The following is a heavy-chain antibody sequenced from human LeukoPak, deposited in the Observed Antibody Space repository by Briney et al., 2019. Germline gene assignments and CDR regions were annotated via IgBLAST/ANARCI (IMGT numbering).Heavy chain of an antibody. V-gene: IGHV3-30*18. CDR1: GFTFSSYG. D-gene: IGHD5-18*01. Sequence: GRSLRLSCAASGFTFSSYGMHWVRQAPGKGLEWVAVISYDGSNKYYADSVKGRFTISRDNSKNTLYLQMHSLRAEDTAVHYCAKTRGYSYGDFDYWGQGTLVTVSS. J-gene: IGHJ4*02. CDR2: ISYDGSNK. CDR3: AKTRGYSYGDFDY.